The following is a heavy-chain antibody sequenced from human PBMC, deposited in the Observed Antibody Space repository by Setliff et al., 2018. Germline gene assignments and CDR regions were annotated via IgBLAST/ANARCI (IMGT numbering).Heavy chain of an antibody. CDR2: IYSSGST. J-gene: IGHJ4*02. CDR1: GGSISSGDYY. Sequence: SETLSLTCTVSGGSISSGDYYWSWIRQPPGKGLEWIGYIYSSGSTYYNPSLKSRVSISVGTSKNQFSLKLSSVTAADTAVYYCARESRYYYDNLGTLDYWGQGTLVTVSS. V-gene: IGHV4-30-4*08. D-gene: IGHD3-22*01. CDR3: ARESRYYYDNLGTLDY.